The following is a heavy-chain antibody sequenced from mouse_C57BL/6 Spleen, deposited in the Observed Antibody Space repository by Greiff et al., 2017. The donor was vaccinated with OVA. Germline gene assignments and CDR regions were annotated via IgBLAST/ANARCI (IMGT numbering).Heavy chain of an antibody. V-gene: IGHV1-82*01. CDR2: IYPGDGDT. CDR3: ARSEGVIYYGYDDYAMDY. CDR1: GYAFSSSW. D-gene: IGHD2-2*01. J-gene: IGHJ4*01. Sequence: QVTLKVSGPELVKPGASVKISCKASGYAFSSSWMNWVKQRPGKGLEWIGRIYPGDGDTNYNGKFKGKATLTADKSSSTAYMQLSSLTSEDSAVYFCARSEGVIYYGYDDYAMDYWGQGTSVTVSS.